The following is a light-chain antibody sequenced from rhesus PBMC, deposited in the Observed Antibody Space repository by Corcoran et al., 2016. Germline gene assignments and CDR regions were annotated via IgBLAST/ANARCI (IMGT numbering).Light chain of an antibody. V-gene: IGKV4-1*01. Sequence: SSNNKNYLAWYQQKPGQAPKLLIYWASTRESGVPNRFSGSGSGTDFTLTISGLQAEDVAVYYCQQYYSTPYSFGQWTKVEIK. CDR2: WAS. CDR1: SSNNKNY. CDR3: QQYYSTPYS. J-gene: IGKJ2*01.